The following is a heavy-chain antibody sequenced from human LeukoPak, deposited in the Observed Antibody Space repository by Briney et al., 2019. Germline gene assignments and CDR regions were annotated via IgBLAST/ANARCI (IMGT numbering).Heavy chain of an antibody. D-gene: IGHD2-2*01. V-gene: IGHV1-24*01. CDR2: FDPADGEA. J-gene: IGHJ6*02. CDR3: ANLLLEIAVGSGVHGRDV. Sequence: ASVKVSCKVSGYTLSELSMHWVRQAPGEGLEWMGGFDPADGEAIYAQKFQGRVSMTEDTSTDTAYMELSSLRSEDTAVYYCANLLLEIAVGSGVHGRDVWGQGTTVNVSS. CDR1: GYTLSELS.